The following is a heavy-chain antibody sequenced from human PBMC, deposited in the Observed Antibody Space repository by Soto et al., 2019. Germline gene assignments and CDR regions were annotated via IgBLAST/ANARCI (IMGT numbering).Heavy chain of an antibody. J-gene: IGHJ6*02. Sequence: GGSLRLSCAASGFTFSSYAMSWVRQAPGKGLEWVSAISGSGGSTYYADSVKGRFTISRDNSKNTLYLQMNSLRAEDTAVYYCAKDLSRFHPNNYYYGMDVWGQGTTVTVSS. V-gene: IGHV3-23*01. CDR1: GFTFSSYA. D-gene: IGHD3-10*01. CDR3: AKDLSRFHPNNYYYGMDV. CDR2: ISGSGGST.